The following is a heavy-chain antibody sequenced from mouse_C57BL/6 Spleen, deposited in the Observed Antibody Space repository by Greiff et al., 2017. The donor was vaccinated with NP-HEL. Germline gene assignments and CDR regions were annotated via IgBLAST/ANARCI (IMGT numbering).Heavy chain of an antibody. J-gene: IGHJ1*03. CDR2: INPSSGYT. Sequence: QVQLKQSGAELAKPGASVKLSCKASGYTFTSYWMHWVKQRPGQGLEWIGYINPSSGYTKYNQKFKDKATLTADKSSSTAYMQLSSLKYEDAAVYYCARGDRDWYFDVWGTGTTVTVSS. CDR3: ARGDRDWYFDV. D-gene: IGHD3-3*01. CDR1: GYTFTSYW. V-gene: IGHV1-7*01.